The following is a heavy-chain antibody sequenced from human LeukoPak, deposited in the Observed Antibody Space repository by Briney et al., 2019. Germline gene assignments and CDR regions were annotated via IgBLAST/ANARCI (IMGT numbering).Heavy chain of an antibody. CDR3: ARVRDRSSYFYDFDY. Sequence: SETLSLTSTVSGGSINSYYWSWIRQPPGKGLEWIGCIHYSGSTNYNPSLKSRVTISVDTSKNQFSLRLSSVTAADTAVYYCARVRDRSSYFYDFDYWGQGTLVTVSS. J-gene: IGHJ4*02. CDR1: GGSINSYY. V-gene: IGHV4-59*01. CDR2: IHYSGST. D-gene: IGHD3-22*01.